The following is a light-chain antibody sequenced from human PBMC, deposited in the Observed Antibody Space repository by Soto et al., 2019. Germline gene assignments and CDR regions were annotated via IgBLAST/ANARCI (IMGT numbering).Light chain of an antibody. Sequence: IQLTQSPSSLSASVGDRVTITCRASQGISSDLAWYQQKPGKAPKLLIYAASTLQSGVPSRFSGSGSGTDFTLTISRPQPEDFATYYCQQLNSYPLFTFGPGTKVDIK. CDR1: QGISSD. CDR3: QQLNSYPLFT. V-gene: IGKV1-9*01. CDR2: AAS. J-gene: IGKJ3*01.